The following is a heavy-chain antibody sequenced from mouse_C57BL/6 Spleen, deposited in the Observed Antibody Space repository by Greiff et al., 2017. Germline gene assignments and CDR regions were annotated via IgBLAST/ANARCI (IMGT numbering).Heavy chain of an antibody. Sequence: VKLMESGPELVKPGASVKISCKASGYAFSSSWMNWVKQRPGKGLEWIGRIYPGDGDTNYNGKFKGKATLTADKSSSTAYMQLSSLTSEDSAVYFCARNWDGTAWFAYWGQGTLVTVSA. V-gene: IGHV1-82*01. D-gene: IGHD4-1*01. CDR3: ARNWDGTAWFAY. J-gene: IGHJ3*01. CDR2: IYPGDGDT. CDR1: GYAFSSSW.